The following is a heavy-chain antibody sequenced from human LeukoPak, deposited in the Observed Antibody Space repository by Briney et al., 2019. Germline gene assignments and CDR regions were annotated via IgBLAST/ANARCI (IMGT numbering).Heavy chain of an antibody. V-gene: IGHV4-34*01. CDR2: INHSGST. CDR3: ARAQDRIARGPFDP. D-gene: IGHD2/OR15-2a*01. J-gene: IGHJ5*02. Sequence: SETLSLTCAVYGGSFSGYYWSWIRQPPGKGLEWIGEINHSGSTNYNPSLKSRVTISVDTSKNQFSLKLSSVTAADTAVYYCARAQDRIARGPFDPWGQGTLVTVSS. CDR1: GGSFSGYY.